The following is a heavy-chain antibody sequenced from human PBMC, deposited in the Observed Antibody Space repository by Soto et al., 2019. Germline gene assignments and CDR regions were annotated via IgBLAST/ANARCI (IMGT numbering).Heavy chain of an antibody. J-gene: IGHJ3*02. CDR1: GFAFGNYP. Sequence: EGQLLQSGGGLVQPGGSLRLSCAASGFAFGNYPMAWVRQTPGKGLEWISTISGSGGLTDYEDSVKGRFAISIDHSKDTVHLQMNSLRVEDTAIYYCAKDRTIARGIRVFDIWGQGPMV. V-gene: IGHV3-23*01. CDR2: ISGSGGLT. D-gene: IGHD3-10*01. CDR3: AKDRTIARGIRVFDI.